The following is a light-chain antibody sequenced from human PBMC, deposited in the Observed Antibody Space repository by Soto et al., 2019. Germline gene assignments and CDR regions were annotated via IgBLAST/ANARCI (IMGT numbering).Light chain of an antibody. J-gene: IGKJ5*01. Sequence: VFTQSPVTLSLSPGERATLSCMASQSFRGLLAWYQQKPGQAPRLLIYDAYNRATGIPPRFSGSGSGTDFTLTISSLEPEDSAVYYCQQRHMWPIKFGQGTRLEI. CDR2: DAY. CDR1: QSFRGL. CDR3: QQRHMWPIK. V-gene: IGKV3-11*01.